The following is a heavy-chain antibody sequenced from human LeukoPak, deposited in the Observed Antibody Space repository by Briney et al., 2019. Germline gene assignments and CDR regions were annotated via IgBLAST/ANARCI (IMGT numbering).Heavy chain of an antibody. CDR3: AREGPMVRGVIRFNAFDI. J-gene: IGHJ3*02. CDR2: INPNSGGT. D-gene: IGHD3-10*01. V-gene: IGHV1-2*02. Sequence: ASVKVSCKASGYTFTGYYMHWVRQAPGQGLEWMGWINPNSGGTNYAQKFQGRVTMTRDTSISTAYMELSRLRSDDTAVYYCAREGPMVRGVIRFNAFDIWGQGTMVTVSS. CDR1: GYTFTGYY.